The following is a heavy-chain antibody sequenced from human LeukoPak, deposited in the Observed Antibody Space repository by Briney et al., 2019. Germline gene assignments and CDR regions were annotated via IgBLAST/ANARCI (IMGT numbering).Heavy chain of an antibody. V-gene: IGHV3-15*01. CDR3: TTAGPKGIKLFDY. CDR2: IKSNTDGGTA. Sequence: GGSLRLSCAASGFTFSNAWMSWVRQAPGKELECIGRIKSNTDGGTADYAAPVKGRFTISRDDSKDTLYLQMNSLQTEDTAVYYCTTAGPKGIKLFDYWGQGTLVTVSS. D-gene: IGHD1-1*01. CDR1: GFTFSNAW. J-gene: IGHJ4*02.